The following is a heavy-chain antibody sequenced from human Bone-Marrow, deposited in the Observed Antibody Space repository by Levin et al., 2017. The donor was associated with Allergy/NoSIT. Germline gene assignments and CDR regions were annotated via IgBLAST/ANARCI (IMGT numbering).Heavy chain of an antibody. CDR2: IYYSGST. CDR1: GGSISSSSYY. J-gene: IGHJ6*02. D-gene: IGHD5-24*01. CDR3: ARVWGDGRRTAAIDYYYYYGMDV. V-gene: IGHV4-39*01. Sequence: SQTLSLTCTVSGGSISSSSYYWGWIRQPPGKGLEWIGSIYYSGSTYYNPSLKSRVTISVDTSKNQFSLKLSSVTAADTAVYYCARVWGDGRRTAAIDYYYYYGMDVWGQGTTVTVSS.